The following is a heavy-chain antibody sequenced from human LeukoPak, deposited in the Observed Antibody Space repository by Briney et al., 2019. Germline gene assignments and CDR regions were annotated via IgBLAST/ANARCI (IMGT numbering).Heavy chain of an antibody. CDR2: IIPIFGTA. D-gene: IGHD3-3*01. V-gene: IGHV1-69*13. CDR3: ARGGYDFWSGYFLGKNYYGMDV. CDR1: GGTFSSYA. Sequence: SVKVSCKASGGTFSSYAISWVRQAPGQGLEWMGGIIPIFGTANYAQKFQGRVTITADESTSTAYMELSSLRSDDTAVYYCARGGYDFWSGYFLGKNYYGMDVWGQGTTVTVSS. J-gene: IGHJ6*02.